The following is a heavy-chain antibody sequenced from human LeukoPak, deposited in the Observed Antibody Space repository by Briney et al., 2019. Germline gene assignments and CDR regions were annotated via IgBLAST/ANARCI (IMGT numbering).Heavy chain of an antibody. CDR2: IRAKAYGGTA. CDR3: TRGSGRLEY. V-gene: IGHV3-49*04. J-gene: IGHJ4*02. D-gene: IGHD1-26*01. CDR1: GFRFCDFP. Sequence: GGSLRLSCSTTGFRFCDFPMAWVRQAPGKGLEWVGYIRAKAYGGTAEYGPSVKGRFFVSRDDAKGIAYLQMNSLKSEDTAVYYCTRGSGRLEYWGQGTLVSVSP.